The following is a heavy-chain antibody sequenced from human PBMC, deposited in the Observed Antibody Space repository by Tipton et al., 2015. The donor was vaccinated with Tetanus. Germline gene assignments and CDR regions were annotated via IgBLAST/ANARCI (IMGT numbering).Heavy chain of an antibody. CDR2: LFFSGGT. CDR3: ARHVHGSGALLAGERYYYYGMDV. J-gene: IGHJ6*02. D-gene: IGHD3-3*01. CDR1: DDSISRGIYY. V-gene: IGHV4-39*01. Sequence: TLSLTCTVSDDSISRGIYYWGWVRQPPGKGLEWIGTLFFSGGTYYNPSLKSRVAISVDTSKNQFSLKLSSVTATDTAIYYCARHVHGSGALLAGERYYYYGMDVWGQGTPVTVSS.